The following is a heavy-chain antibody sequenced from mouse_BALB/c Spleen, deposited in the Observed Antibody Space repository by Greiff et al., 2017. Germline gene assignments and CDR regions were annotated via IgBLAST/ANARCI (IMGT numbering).Heavy chain of an antibody. V-gene: IGHV5-9-4*01. CDR1: GFTFSSYA. Sequence: EVKVVESGGGLVKPGGSLKLSCAASGFTFSSYAMSWVRQSPEKRLEWVAEISSGGSYTYYPDTVTGRFTISRDNAKNTLYLEMSSLRSEDTAMYYCARGEDGYYDYAMDYWGQGTSVTVSS. J-gene: IGHJ4*01. CDR3: ARGEDGYYDYAMDY. D-gene: IGHD2-3*01. CDR2: ISSGGSYT.